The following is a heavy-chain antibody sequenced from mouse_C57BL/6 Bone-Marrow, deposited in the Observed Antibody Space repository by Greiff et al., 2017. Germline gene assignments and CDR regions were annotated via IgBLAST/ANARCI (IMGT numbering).Heavy chain of an antibody. V-gene: IGHV1-26*01. Sequence: EVQLQQSGPELVKPGASVKISCKASGYTFTDYYMNWVKQSHGKSLEWIGDINPNNGGTSYNQKFKGKATLTVDKSSSTAYMELRSLTSEDSAVYYCARWGNYYAMDYWGQGTSVTVAS. CDR3: ARWGNYYAMDY. CDR1: GYTFTDYY. CDR2: INPNNGGT. J-gene: IGHJ4*01.